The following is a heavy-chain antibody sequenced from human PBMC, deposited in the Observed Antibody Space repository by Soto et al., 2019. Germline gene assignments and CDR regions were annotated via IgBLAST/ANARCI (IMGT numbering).Heavy chain of an antibody. CDR2: IWYDGSTA. V-gene: IGHV3-33*01. CDR1: GFDFGSYG. Sequence: QVQLVESGGGVVQPGGSLRLSCVASGFDFGSYGMQWVRRAPGKGLEWMAGIWYDGSTAYYADSVKGRFTISRDNSKNTLFLALNSLTAEDTAVFFCGRGGVRGFFVPVFYGLGVWGNGATVTVSS. D-gene: IGHD3-10*01. CDR3: GRGGVRGFFVPVFYGLGV. J-gene: IGHJ6*04.